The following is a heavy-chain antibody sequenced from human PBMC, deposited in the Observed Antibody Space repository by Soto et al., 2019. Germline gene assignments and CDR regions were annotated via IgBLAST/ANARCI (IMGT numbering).Heavy chain of an antibody. CDR1: GFTFSNAW. Sequence: GGSLRLSCAASGFTFSNAWMNWVRQAPGKGLEWVGRIKSKTDGGTTDYAAPVKGRFTISRDDSKNTLYLQMDSLKTEDTAVYYCTTEANGYFNYYYGMDVWGRGTTVTVSS. J-gene: IGHJ6*02. CDR2: IKSKTDGGTT. D-gene: IGHD3-22*01. CDR3: TTEANGYFNYYYGMDV. V-gene: IGHV3-15*07.